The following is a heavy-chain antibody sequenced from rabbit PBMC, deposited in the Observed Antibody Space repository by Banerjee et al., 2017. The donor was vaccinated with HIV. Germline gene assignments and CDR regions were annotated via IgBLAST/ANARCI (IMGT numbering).Heavy chain of an antibody. CDR1: GFSFSSGYY. D-gene: IGHD8-1*01. Sequence: QEQLVESGGGLVKPGASLTLTCKASGFSFSSGYYMCWVRQAPGKGLEWIACIAAGSSGNTYYTRWVNGRFTISRSTSLNTVDLQMTSLTAADTATYFCARGDAGSTYYPYYFDLWGPGTLVTVS. V-gene: IGHV1S43*01. CDR3: ARGDAGSTYYPYYFDL. J-gene: IGHJ4*01. CDR2: IAAGSSGNT.